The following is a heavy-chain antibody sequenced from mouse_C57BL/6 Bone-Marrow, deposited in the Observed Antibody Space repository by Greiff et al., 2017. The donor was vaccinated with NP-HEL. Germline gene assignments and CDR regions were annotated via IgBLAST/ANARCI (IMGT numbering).Heavy chain of an antibody. D-gene: IGHD2-3*01. J-gene: IGHJ2*01. CDR2: IDPENGDT. CDR3: TSSYDGYY. Sequence: VQLQQSGAELVRPGASVKLSCTASGFNIKDDYMHWVKQRPEQGLEWIGWIDPENGDTEYASKVQGKATITADTSSNTAYLQLSSLTSEDTAVYYCTSSYDGYYWGQGTTLTVSS. V-gene: IGHV14-4*01. CDR1: GFNIKDDY.